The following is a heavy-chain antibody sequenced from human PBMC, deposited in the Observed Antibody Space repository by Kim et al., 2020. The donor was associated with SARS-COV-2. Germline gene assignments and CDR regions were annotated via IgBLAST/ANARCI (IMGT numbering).Heavy chain of an antibody. D-gene: IGHD6-19*01. CDR3: ARAVAGTTSPHFDY. CDR2: IYYSGST. Sequence: SETLSLTCTVSGVFISLSSYYWGWIRQPPGKGLEWIGSIYYSGSTYYNPSLKSRVTISVDTSKNQFSLKLSSVTAADTAVYYCARAVAGTTSPHFDYWGQGTLVTVSS. J-gene: IGHJ4*02. V-gene: IGHV4-39*01. CDR1: GVFISLSSYY.